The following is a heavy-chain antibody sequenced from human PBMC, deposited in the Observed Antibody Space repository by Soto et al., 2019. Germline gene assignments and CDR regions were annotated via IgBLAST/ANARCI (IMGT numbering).Heavy chain of an antibody. CDR3: AKDLSRSSLYYYYGMDV. V-gene: IGHV3-23*01. J-gene: IGHJ6*02. CDR1: GFTFSSYA. Sequence: GVSLSLSCAASGFTFSSYAMSWVRQAPGKGLEWVSAISGSGGSTYYADSVKGRFTISRDNSKNTLYLQMNSLRAEDTAVYYCAKDLSRSSLYYYYGMDVWGQGTTVTVSS. D-gene: IGHD6-13*01. CDR2: ISGSGGST.